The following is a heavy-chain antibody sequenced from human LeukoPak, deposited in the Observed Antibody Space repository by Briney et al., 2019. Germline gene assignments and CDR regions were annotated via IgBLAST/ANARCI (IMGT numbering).Heavy chain of an antibody. CDR2: IYHSGST. V-gene: IGHV4-4*02. D-gene: IGHD3-10*01. Sequence: SETLSLTCAVSSASISSSNWWSWVRQPPGKGLEWIGEIYHSGSTNYNPPLKSRVTISLDKSKNQFSLKLSSVTAADTAVYYCASGSGGGEYYFDYWGQGTLVTVSS. J-gene: IGHJ4*02. CDR1: SASISSSNW. CDR3: ASGSGGGEYYFDY.